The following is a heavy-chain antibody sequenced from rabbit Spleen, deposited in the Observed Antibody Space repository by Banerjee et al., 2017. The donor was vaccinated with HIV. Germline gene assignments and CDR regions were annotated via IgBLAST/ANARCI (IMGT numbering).Heavy chain of an antibody. J-gene: IGHJ6*01. CDR1: GVSFSDKDV. CDR2: INVYTGKP. CDR3: ARDGAGGSYFAL. D-gene: IGHD8-1*01. V-gene: IGHV1S45*01. Sequence: QEQLEESGGGLVKPEGSLTLTCKASGVSFSDKDVMCWVRQAPGKGLQWIACINVYTGKPVYATWAKGRFTISKTASTTVTLQMTRLTAADTATYFCARDGAGGSYFALWGPGTLVTVS.